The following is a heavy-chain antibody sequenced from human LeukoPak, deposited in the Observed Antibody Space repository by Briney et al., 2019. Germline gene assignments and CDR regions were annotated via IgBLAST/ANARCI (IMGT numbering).Heavy chain of an antibody. CDR1: GFTFSSYG. J-gene: IGHJ4*02. CDR2: ISYDGSNK. CDR3: AQIQFGESDFDY. D-gene: IGHD3-10*01. V-gene: IGHV3-30*03. Sequence: GGSLRLSCAASGFTFSSYGMHWVRQAPGKGLEWVAVISYDGSNKYYADSVKGRFTISRDNSKNTLYLQMNSLRAEGTAVYYCAQIQFGESDFDYWGQGTLVTVSS.